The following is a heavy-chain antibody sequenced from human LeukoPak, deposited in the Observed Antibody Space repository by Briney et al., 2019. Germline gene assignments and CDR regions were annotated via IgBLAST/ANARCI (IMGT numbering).Heavy chain of an antibody. CDR1: GDSISSQY. Sequence: SETLSLKCTVSGDSISSQYWSWLRQPPGKGLEWIAFFNYNGDSGVTKYNPSLKRRVTISMDTSKNHFSLRLRSMTSADSAVYFCARGPADSQDYFDYWGPGILVTVSS. CDR3: ARGPADSQDYFDY. J-gene: IGHJ4*02. V-gene: IGHV4-59*11. D-gene: IGHD2-2*01. CDR2: FNYNGDSGVT.